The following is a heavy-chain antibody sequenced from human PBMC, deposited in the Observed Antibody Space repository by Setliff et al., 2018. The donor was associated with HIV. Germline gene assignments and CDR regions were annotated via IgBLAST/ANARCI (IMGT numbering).Heavy chain of an antibody. J-gene: IGHJ4*02. V-gene: IGHV4-61*02. CDR3: ARASYGGGSPYFDY. D-gene: IGHD2-15*01. CDR2: IYTSGST. Sequence: TLSLTCTVSGGSISSGSYYWSWIRQPAGKGLESIGRIYTSGSTNYNPSLKSRVTISVDTSKNQFSLKLSSVTAADTAVYYCARASYGGGSPYFDYWGQGTLVTVSS. CDR1: GGSISSGSYY.